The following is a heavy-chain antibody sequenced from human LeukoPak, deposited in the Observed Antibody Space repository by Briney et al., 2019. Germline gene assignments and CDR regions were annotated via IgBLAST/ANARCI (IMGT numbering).Heavy chain of an antibody. CDR3: AKDLEMATIADAFDI. CDR1: GFTFSSYA. J-gene: IGHJ3*02. Sequence: GGSLKLSCAASGFTFSSYAMHWVRQAPGKGLEWVAVISYDGSNKYYADSVKGRFTISRDNSKNTLYLQMNSLRAEDTAVYYCAKDLEMATIADAFDIWGQGTMVTVSS. D-gene: IGHD5-24*01. V-gene: IGHV3-30-3*01. CDR2: ISYDGSNK.